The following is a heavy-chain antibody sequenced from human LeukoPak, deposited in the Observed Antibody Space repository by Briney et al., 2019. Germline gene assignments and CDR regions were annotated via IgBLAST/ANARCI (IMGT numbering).Heavy chain of an antibody. CDR1: GGSISSSSYY. V-gene: IGHV4-39*07. CDR2: IYYSGST. Sequence: SETLSLTCTVSGGSISSSSYYWGWIRQPPGKGLEWIGSIYYSGSTYYNPSLKSRVTISVDTSKNQFSLKLSSVTAADTAVYYCARGGGLWFGELRYWGQGTLVTVSS. CDR3: ARGGGLWFGELRY. J-gene: IGHJ4*02. D-gene: IGHD3-10*01.